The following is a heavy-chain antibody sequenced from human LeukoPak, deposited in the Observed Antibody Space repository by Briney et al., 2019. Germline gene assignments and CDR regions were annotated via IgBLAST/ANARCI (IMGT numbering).Heavy chain of an antibody. Sequence: PGGSLRLSCAASGFTFSSYAMHWVRQAPGKGLEWVAVISYDGSNKYYADSVKGRFTISRDNSKNTLYLQMNSLRAEDTAVYYCANIAAAGTVDYWGQGTLVTVSS. V-gene: IGHV3-30*04. J-gene: IGHJ4*02. CDR1: GFTFSSYA. CDR2: ISYDGSNK. D-gene: IGHD6-13*01. CDR3: ANIAAAGTVDY.